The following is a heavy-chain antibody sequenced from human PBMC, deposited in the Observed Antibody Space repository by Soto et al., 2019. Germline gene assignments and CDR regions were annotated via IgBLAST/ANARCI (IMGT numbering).Heavy chain of an antibody. J-gene: IGHJ6*02. CDR2: IKSDGSST. Sequence: GGSLRLSCAASGFSFSSYWMYWVRQAPGKGLVWVSRIKSDGSSTNYADSVKGRFTISRDNAENTLYLQMNSLRAEDTAVYYCVRGGGWLGFQGYGMDVWGQGTTVTVSS. CDR3: VRGGGWLGFQGYGMDV. CDR1: GFSFSSYW. V-gene: IGHV3-74*01. D-gene: IGHD3-22*01.